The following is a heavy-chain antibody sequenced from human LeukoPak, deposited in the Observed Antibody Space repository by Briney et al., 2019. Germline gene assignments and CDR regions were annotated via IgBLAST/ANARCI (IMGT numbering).Heavy chain of an antibody. CDR3: ARLIASSGLSYFDY. J-gene: IGHJ4*02. D-gene: IGHD3-16*02. CDR2: TYLGDSDT. Sequence: GGSLRLSCKGSVYSFTRDWIGWVRQMPGKGLEWMGVTYLGDSDTRYSPSFQGQITISADKSISTAYLQWSSLQASDTAMYYCARLIASSGLSYFDYWGQGTLLTVSS. V-gene: IGHV5-51*01. CDR1: VYSFTRDW.